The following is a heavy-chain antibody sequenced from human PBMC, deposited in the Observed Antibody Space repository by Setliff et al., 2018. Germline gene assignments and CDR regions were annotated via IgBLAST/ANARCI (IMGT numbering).Heavy chain of an antibody. J-gene: IGHJ4*02. CDR2: VYYSGTA. CDR3: ARGGTYRYFDY. V-gene: IGHV4-59*01. CDR1: GGSFTPYY. Sequence: SLTCTVSGGSFTPYYWSWIRQPPGKGLEWIGYVYYSGTAYYNPSLKSRVTVIVDTSKNQFSLRLSSVTAADTAIYYCARGGTYRYFDYWGQGTLVTVSS.